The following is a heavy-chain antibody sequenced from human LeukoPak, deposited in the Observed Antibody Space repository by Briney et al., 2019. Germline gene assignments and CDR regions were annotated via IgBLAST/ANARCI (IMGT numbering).Heavy chain of an antibody. CDR3: ARVASGYDVFDI. Sequence: PSETLSLTCTVSGGSISRSSYYWSWIRQPPGKGLEWIGYIYYSGSTNYNPSLKGRVTISVDTSKNQFSLKLSSVTAADTAVFYCARVASGYDVFDIWGQGTMVTVSS. D-gene: IGHD3-3*01. V-gene: IGHV4-61*01. CDR1: GGSISRSSYY. J-gene: IGHJ3*02. CDR2: IYYSGST.